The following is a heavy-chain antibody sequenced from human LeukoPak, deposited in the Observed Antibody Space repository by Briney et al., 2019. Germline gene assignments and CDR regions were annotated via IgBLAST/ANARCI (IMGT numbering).Heavy chain of an antibody. V-gene: IGHV3-23*01. CDR3: AKGDDFLADYRYRFDY. CDR2: IDTSGVTT. Sequence: GGSLRLSCEVSGFAFSSYVMSWVRQAPGNGLEWVSAIDTSGVTTQYADSVKGRFTIFRDNSKNTLYLQSNSLRAEDTAVYYCAKGDDFLADYRYRFDYWGQGTLVTVSS. J-gene: IGHJ4*02. CDR1: GFAFSSYV. D-gene: IGHD3-9*01.